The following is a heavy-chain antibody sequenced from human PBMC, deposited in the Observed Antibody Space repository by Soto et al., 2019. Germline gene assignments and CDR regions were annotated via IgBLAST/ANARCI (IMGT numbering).Heavy chain of an antibody. CDR1: GGSISSGGYY. CDR3: ARDRAGVAADV. D-gene: IGHD3-3*01. CDR2: IYYSGST. J-gene: IGHJ6*02. Sequence: PSETLSLTCTVSGGSISSGGYYWSWIRQHPGKGLGWIGYIYYSGSTYYNPSLKSRVTISVDTSKNQFSLKLSSVTAADTAVYYCARDRAGVAADVWGQGTTVTVSS. V-gene: IGHV4-31*03.